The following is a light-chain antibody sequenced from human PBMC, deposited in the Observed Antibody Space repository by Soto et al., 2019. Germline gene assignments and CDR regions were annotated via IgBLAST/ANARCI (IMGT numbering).Light chain of an antibody. CDR2: AAS. J-gene: IGKJ3*01. Sequence: DIPMTQSPSSLSASVGDRVTITCRASQSISNSLNWYQQKPGKAPKLLIYAASSLQRGVPSRFSGSGSGTDFTLTISSLQPEDYATYYCQQSFSSPLTFGPGTTVDI. CDR1: QSISNS. CDR3: QQSFSSPLT. V-gene: IGKV1-39*01.